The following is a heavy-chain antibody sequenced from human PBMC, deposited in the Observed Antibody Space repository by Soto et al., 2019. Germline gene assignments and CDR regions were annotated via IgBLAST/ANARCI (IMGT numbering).Heavy chain of an antibody. D-gene: IGHD2-21*01. Sequence: EVQVVESGGGLVQPGGSLRLSCTASGFMFSKYWMSWVRQAPGKGLEWVASIKQDGREQYSVDSVRGRFTISRDNAKNSLFLQMNSLRAEDTAVYYCAIMGGWRCRVDYWGQGTLVTVSS. CDR1: GFMFSKYW. J-gene: IGHJ4*02. CDR3: AIMGGWRCRVDY. CDR2: IKQDGREQ. V-gene: IGHV3-7*01.